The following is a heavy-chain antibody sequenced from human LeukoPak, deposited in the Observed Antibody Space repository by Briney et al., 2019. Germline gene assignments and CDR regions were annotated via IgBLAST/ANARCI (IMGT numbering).Heavy chain of an antibody. V-gene: IGHV4-59*08. CDR2: LYHSGSA. CDR1: GDPICRYS. Sequence: SDTLSLTRTVSGDPICRYSWSWLRQPPGGGGEWCGYLYHSGSANYSPSLKSRLTMSADTSKNQFSLKLSSVTAADTAVYYCARRYCSGGYCYSDYWGQGTLVTVSS. CDR3: ARRYCSGGYCYSDY. J-gene: IGHJ4*02. D-gene: IGHD2-15*01.